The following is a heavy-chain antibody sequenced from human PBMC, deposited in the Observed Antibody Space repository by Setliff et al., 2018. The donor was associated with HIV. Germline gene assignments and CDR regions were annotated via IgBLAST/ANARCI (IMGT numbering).Heavy chain of an antibody. V-gene: IGHV4-61*09. D-gene: IGHD5-12*01. J-gene: IGHJ4*02. CDR3: AKVPVEMATITLLFFDY. CDR1: GGSISRGSYY. CDR2: IHTSGGT. Sequence: PSETLSLTCTVSGGSISRGSYYWTWIRQPAGKGLEWIGHIHTSGGTDFNPSLKSRVTISADTSKNQFSLKLSSLTAADTAVYYCAKVPVEMATITLLFFDYWGQGTLVTVSS.